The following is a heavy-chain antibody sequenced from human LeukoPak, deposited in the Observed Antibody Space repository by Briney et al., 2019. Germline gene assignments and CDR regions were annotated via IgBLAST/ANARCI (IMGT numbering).Heavy chain of an antibody. D-gene: IGHD6-19*01. CDR3: ARSRYSSGSNYYGMDV. Sequence: ASVKVSCKASGFTFTDHAMQWVRQAPGQRLEWMGWINAGNGNTKYSQKFQGRVTLARDTSASTAYMELSSLRSDDTAVYYCARSRYSSGSNYYGMDVWGQGTTVTVSS. CDR1: GFTFTDHA. V-gene: IGHV1-3*01. CDR2: INAGNGNT. J-gene: IGHJ6*02.